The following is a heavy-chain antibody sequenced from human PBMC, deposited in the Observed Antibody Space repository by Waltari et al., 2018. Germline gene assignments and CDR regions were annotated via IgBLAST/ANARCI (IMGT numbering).Heavy chain of an antibody. D-gene: IGHD3-10*01. Sequence: QVQLQQGGAGLLKPSETLSLTCAVSGGSFSIYYWSWIRQSPGKGLEWIGEINHSGSTNVNPSLKSRVTILLDTSRNQFSLKVRSVTAADAAVYYCAGLRFNYYYYYHMDVWGNGTTVTVSS. CDR1: GGSFSIYY. CDR2: INHSGST. V-gene: IGHV4-34*01. CDR3: AGLRFNYYYYYHMDV. J-gene: IGHJ6*03.